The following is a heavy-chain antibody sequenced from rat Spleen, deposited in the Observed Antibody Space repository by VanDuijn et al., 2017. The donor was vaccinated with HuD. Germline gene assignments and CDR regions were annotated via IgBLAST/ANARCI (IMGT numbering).Heavy chain of an antibody. CDR2: ISYDGSST. Sequence: EVRLVESGGGLVQPGRSMKLSCAASGFTFSNYDMAWVRQAPTKGLEWVASISYDGSSTYYRDSVKGRFTISRDNAKSTLYLQMDSLRSEDTATYYCTTPITTSWGQGVMVTVSS. D-gene: IGHD1-10*01. J-gene: IGHJ2*01. CDR3: TTPITTS. CDR1: GFTFSNYD. V-gene: IGHV5-20*01.